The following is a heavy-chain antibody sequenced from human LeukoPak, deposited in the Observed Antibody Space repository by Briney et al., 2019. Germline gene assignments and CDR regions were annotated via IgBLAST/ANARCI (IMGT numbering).Heavy chain of an antibody. J-gene: IGHJ4*02. CDR2: ISGSGGST. CDR1: GFTFSSYA. V-gene: IGHV3-23*01. Sequence: QTGGSLRLSCAASGFTFSSYAMSWASQAPGKGLEWVSAISGSGGSTYYADSVKGRFIISRDNSKNTLYLQMNSLRAEDTAVYYCAKGADYGGNSPVDYWGPGTLVTVSS. CDR3: AKGADYGGNSPVDY. D-gene: IGHD4-23*01.